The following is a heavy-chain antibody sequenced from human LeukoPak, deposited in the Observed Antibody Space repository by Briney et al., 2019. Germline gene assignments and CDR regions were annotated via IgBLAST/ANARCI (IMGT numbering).Heavy chain of an antibody. CDR3: ASGYCSGGTCYPANY. J-gene: IGHJ4*02. D-gene: IGHD2-15*01. V-gene: IGHV3-53*01. Sequence: GGSLRLSCAASGFTVSINYMTWVRQAPGKGLEWVSVIYSGGSTFYADSVKGRFTISRDNSKNSLYLQMNSLRAEDTAVYHCASGYCSGGTCYPANYWGQGTLVTVSS. CDR1: GFTVSINY. CDR2: IYSGGST.